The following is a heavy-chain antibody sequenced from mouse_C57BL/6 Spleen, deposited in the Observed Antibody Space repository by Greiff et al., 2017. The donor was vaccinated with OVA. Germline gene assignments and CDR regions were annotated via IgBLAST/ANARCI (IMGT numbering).Heavy chain of an antibody. CDR1: GYTFTDYE. CDR3: TRGRGLQAWFAY. V-gene: IGHV1-15*01. D-gene: IGHD3-2*02. J-gene: IGHJ3*01. CDR2: IDPETGGT. Sequence: VQLQQSGAELVRPGASVTLSCKASGYTFTDYEMHWVKQTPVHGLEWIGAIDPETGGTAYHQKFQGKAILTADKSSSTAYMELRSLTSEDSAVYYCTRGRGLQAWFAYWGQGTLVTVSA.